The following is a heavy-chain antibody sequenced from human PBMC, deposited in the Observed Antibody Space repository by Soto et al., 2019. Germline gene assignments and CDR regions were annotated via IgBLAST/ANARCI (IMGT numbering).Heavy chain of an antibody. CDR1: GGSISSSSYY. CDR2: IYYSGNT. CDR3: ARHGGSGWPSDY. V-gene: IGHV4-39*01. Sequence: QLQLQESGPGLVKPSETLSLTCTVYGGSISSSSYYWGWIRQPPGKGLEWIGNIYYSGNTYYKPSLKSRVTISVDTSKNQFSLKVSSVTAADTAVYYCARHGGSGWPSDYWGQGTLVTVSS. J-gene: IGHJ4*02. D-gene: IGHD6-19*01.